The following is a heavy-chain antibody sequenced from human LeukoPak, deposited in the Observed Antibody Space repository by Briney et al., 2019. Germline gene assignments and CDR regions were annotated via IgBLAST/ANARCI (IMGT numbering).Heavy chain of an antibody. V-gene: IGHV3-48*03. CDR2: ISSGGSTI. Sequence: PGGSLRLSCAASGFTFCSYEMNWVRQAPGKGLEWVSYISSGGSTIYYADSVKGRFTISRDNAKNSLYLQMNSLRAEDTAVYYCAREHTRGDAFDIWGQGTMVTVSS. D-gene: IGHD2-2*02. CDR3: AREHTRGDAFDI. J-gene: IGHJ3*02. CDR1: GFTFCSYE.